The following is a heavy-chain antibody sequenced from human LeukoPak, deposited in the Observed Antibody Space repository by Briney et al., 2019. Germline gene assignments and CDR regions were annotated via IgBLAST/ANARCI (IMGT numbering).Heavy chain of an antibody. CDR2: MNPNSGNT. J-gene: IGHJ4*02. CDR1: GYTFTSYD. CDR3: ARASITMVRGVIAPFDY. Sequence: ASVKVSCKASGYTFTSYDINWVRQATGQGLEWMGWMNPNSGNTGYAQKFQGRVTITRNTSISTAYMELSSLRSEDTAVYYCARASITMVRGVIAPFDYWGQGTLVTVSS. D-gene: IGHD3-10*01. V-gene: IGHV1-8*03.